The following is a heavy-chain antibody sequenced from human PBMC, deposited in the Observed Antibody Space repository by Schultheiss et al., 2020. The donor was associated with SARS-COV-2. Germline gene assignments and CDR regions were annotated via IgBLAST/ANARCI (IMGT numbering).Heavy chain of an antibody. J-gene: IGHJ5*02. CDR1: GFTFSGYA. CDR3: ARPPIAARGPVS. D-gene: IGHD6-6*01. CDR2: IGTAGDT. Sequence: GESLKISWAASGFTFSGYAMHWVRQATGKGLEWVSAIGTAGDTYYPGSVKGRFTISRENAKNSLYLQMNSLRAEDTAVYYCARPPIAARGPVSWGQGTLVTVSS. V-gene: IGHV3-13*01.